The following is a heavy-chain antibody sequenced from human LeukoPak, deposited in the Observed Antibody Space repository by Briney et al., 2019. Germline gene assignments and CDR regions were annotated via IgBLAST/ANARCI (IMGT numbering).Heavy chain of an antibody. V-gene: IGHV3-66*02. Sequence: GGSLRLSCAASGFIVSTKYMGWVRQAPGKGLEWVSVIYSGGDTFYADSVKGRFTISRDSSKNALYLQMNSLRAEDSAVYYCARDSLLGGVVITTWGQGTLVTVSS. CDR2: IYSGGDT. CDR1: GFIVSTKY. CDR3: ARDSLLGGVVITT. D-gene: IGHD3-22*01. J-gene: IGHJ5*02.